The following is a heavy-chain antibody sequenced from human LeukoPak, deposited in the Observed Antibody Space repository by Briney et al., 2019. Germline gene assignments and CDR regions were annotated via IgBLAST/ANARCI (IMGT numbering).Heavy chain of an antibody. CDR3: ARDPKGPDDYVPDY. CDR1: GFTFSSYS. V-gene: IGHV3-21*01. J-gene: IGHJ4*02. CDR2: ISSSSSYI. Sequence: GGSLRLSCAASGFTFSSYSMNWVRQAPGKGLKWVSSISSSSSYIYYADSVKGRFTISRDNAKNSLYLQMNSLRAEDTAVYYCARDPKGPDDYVPDYWGQGTLVTVSS. D-gene: IGHD4-17*01.